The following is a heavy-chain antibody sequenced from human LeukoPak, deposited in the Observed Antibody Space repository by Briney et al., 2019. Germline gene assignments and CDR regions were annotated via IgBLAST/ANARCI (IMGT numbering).Heavy chain of an antibody. J-gene: IGHJ4*02. Sequence: GVSLTLSCAASGFTFSDYYMSWIRQAPGKGLEWVSYISSSGSTIYYADSVKGRFTISRDNAKNSLYLQMNSLRDEDTAVYYCARWTYYYDSSGYYFDYWGQGTLVTVSS. CDR1: GFTFSDYY. CDR2: ISSSGSTI. D-gene: IGHD3-22*01. CDR3: ARWTYYYDSSGYYFDY. V-gene: IGHV3-11*04.